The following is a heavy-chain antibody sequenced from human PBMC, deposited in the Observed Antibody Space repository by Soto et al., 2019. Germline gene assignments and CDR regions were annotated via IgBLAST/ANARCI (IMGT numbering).Heavy chain of an antibody. J-gene: IGHJ3*02. D-gene: IGHD4-17*01. V-gene: IGHV3-33*01. Sequence: GGSLRLSCAASGFTFSSYGMHWVRQAPGKGLEWVAVIWYDGSNKYYADSVKGRFTISRGNSKNTLYLQMNSLRAEDTAVYYCASDTPYGDDILGGAFDIWGQGTMVTV. CDR3: ASDTPYGDDILGGAFDI. CDR1: GFTFSSYG. CDR2: IWYDGSNK.